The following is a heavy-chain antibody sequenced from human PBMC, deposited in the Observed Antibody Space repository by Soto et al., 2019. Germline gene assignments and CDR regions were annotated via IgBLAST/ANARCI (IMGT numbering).Heavy chain of an antibody. J-gene: IGHJ4*02. V-gene: IGHV3-30*18. D-gene: IGHD3-22*01. Sequence: QVQLVESGGGVVQPGRSLRLSCAASGFTFSSYGMHWVRQAPGKGLEWVAVISYDGSNKYYADSVKGRFTISRDNSKNTLYLQMNSLRAEDTAVYYCAKDQYYDSSGYSYYFDYWGRGTLVTVSS. CDR1: GFTFSSYG. CDR2: ISYDGSNK. CDR3: AKDQYYDSSGYSYYFDY.